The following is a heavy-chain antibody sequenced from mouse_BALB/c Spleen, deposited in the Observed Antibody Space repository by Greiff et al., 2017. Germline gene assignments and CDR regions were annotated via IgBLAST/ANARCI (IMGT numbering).Heavy chain of an antibody. V-gene: IGHV5-6-5*01. CDR2: ISSGGST. Sequence: EVKLVESGGGLVKPGGSLKLSCAASGFTFSSYAMSWVRQTPEKRLEWVASISSGGSTYYPDSVKGRFTISRDNARNILYLQMSSLRSEDTAMYYCARGTVATDYAMDYWGQGTSVTVSS. D-gene: IGHD1-1*01. J-gene: IGHJ4*01. CDR1: GFTFSSYA. CDR3: ARGTVATDYAMDY.